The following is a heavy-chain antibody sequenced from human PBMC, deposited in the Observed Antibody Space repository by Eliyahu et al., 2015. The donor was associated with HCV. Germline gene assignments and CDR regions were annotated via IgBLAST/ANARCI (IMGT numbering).Heavy chain of an antibody. J-gene: IGHJ2*01. V-gene: IGHV4-31*03. D-gene: IGHD2-8*01. Sequence: QVPLQESGPGLVKPSQTLSLTCTVSGGSLSSGDYYCSWIRQRPGRALEWMGYIYYSGRANYNPTLKSRLTISVDTSQSQFSLKLSSVTAADTAVYYCARAPLGFCTTTTCYRYFDLWGRGALVTVSP. CDR2: IYYSGRA. CDR1: GGSLSSGDYY. CDR3: ARAPLGFCTTTTCYRYFDL.